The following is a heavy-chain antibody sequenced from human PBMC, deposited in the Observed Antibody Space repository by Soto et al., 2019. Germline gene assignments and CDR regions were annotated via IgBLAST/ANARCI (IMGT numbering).Heavy chain of an antibody. J-gene: IGHJ4*02. CDR1: GYSFSNYG. D-gene: IGHD6-25*01. Sequence: QVQLVQSGAEVKKPGASVTVSCKASGYSFSNYGISWVRQAPGQGLECVGWLSPYSGNTNSAQRFRGRVSLTTDTSTSKAYMELRGLTSDDTAVYYCARDWSYPSGCIDCWGQGTLVTVSS. V-gene: IGHV1-18*01. CDR2: LSPYSGNT. CDR3: ARDWSYPSGCIDC.